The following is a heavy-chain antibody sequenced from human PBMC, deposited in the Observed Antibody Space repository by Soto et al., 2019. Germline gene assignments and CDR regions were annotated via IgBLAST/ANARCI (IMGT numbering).Heavy chain of an antibody. CDR3: ATGEVVISFPNWLDT. V-gene: IGHV1-69*12. D-gene: IGHD2-21*01. Sequence: VQFVQSGAELKKPGSSVRVSCRASGGTIKTYTLSWVRQAPGQGLEWMGAFIPSFPAPNFAQRFKGRLTLTADESTNTGFMELSGLRPEDTALYFCATGEVVISFPNWLDTWGQGTHVLVSS. CDR2: FIPSFPAP. J-gene: IGHJ5*02. CDR1: GGTIKTYT.